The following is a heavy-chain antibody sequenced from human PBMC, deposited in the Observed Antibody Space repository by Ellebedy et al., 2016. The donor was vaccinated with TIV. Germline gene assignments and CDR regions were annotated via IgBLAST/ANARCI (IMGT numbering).Heavy chain of an antibody. Sequence: SETLSLXCTVSGGSISSYYWSWIRQPPGKGLEWIGYIYYSGSTNYNPSLKSRVTISVDTSKNQFSLKLSSVTAADTAVYYCAGVPYSRGNDYWGQGTLVTVSS. CDR3: AGVPYSRGNDY. CDR1: GGSISSYY. V-gene: IGHV4-59*01. D-gene: IGHD6-13*01. CDR2: IYYSGST. J-gene: IGHJ4*02.